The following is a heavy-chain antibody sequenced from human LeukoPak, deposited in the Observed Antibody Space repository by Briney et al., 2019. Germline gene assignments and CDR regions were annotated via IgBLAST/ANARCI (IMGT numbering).Heavy chain of an antibody. V-gene: IGHV4-34*01. CDR2: INHSGTT. CDR3: ARQAGDYVDY. Sequence: PSETLSLTCAVYGGSFSGYYWGWIPQSPGKGLEWIGEINHSGTTNYNPSLKSRVTISVDTSKNQLSLRLSSVTAADTAVYYCARQAGDYVDYWGQGTLVTVSS. J-gene: IGHJ4*02. CDR1: GGSFSGYY.